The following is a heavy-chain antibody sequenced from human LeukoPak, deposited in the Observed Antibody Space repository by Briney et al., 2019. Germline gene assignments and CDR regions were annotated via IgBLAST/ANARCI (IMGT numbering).Heavy chain of an antibody. CDR2: INPNSGGT. D-gene: IGHD6-13*01. J-gene: IGHJ4*02. CDR1: VYTLTAYY. CDR3: ASDPGDQICAGTLANDY. Sequence: ASVKVSCKTSVYTLTAYYMHWRRQAPRQRLEWRGCINPNSGGTNYAQKFQGRVTMTRDTSSSTVYMELRGLRSDGTAVYYCASDPGDQICAGTLANDYWGQGTLVTVSS. V-gene: IGHV1-2*02.